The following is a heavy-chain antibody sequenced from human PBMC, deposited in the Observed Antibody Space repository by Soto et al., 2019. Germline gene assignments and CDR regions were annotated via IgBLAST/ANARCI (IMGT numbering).Heavy chain of an antibody. J-gene: IGHJ4*02. V-gene: IGHV3-48*01. CDR2: FSSSSSTI. CDR3: ERDDVAEIGWDY. CDR1: GFTFSSYS. Sequence: EVQLVESGGGLVQPGGSLRLSCAASGFTFSSYSMNWVRQAPGKGLEWVSYFSSSSSTIYYADFVKGRFTIPRDNAKNSLYLQMNSLRAEDTAVYYCERDDVAEIGWDYWGQGTLVTVSS. D-gene: IGHD6-19*01.